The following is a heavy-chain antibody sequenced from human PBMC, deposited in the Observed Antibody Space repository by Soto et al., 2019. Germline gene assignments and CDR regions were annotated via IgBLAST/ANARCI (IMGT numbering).Heavy chain of an antibody. V-gene: IGHV1-18*01. Sequence: QVQMVQSGAEVKKPGASVKVSCKTSGYTFTSYGISWVRQAPGQGLEWMGWISGHNGNTHYAQKPQDRVTMTTDTSTSTAYMELRSLRSDDTAVYYCAREEWTPVTTIDYWCQGTLVTVSS. J-gene: IGHJ4*02. CDR2: ISGHNGNT. D-gene: IGHD3-3*01. CDR1: GYTFTSYG. CDR3: AREEWTPVTTIDY.